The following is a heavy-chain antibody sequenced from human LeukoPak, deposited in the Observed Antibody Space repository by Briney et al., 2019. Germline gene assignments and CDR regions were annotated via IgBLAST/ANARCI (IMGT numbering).Heavy chain of an antibody. V-gene: IGHV3-21*01. CDR2: ISSSSTYI. J-gene: IGHJ4*02. Sequence: GGSLRLSCAASGFTFSTNSMNWVRQAPGKGLEWLSSISSSSTYIYYADSVKGRFTISRDNAKNSLYLQMNNLRAEDTAVYYCARGRFCSGPSCPPSAYWGQGTLVTVSS. CDR1: GFTFSTNS. CDR3: ARGRFCSGPSCPPSAY. D-gene: IGHD2-15*01.